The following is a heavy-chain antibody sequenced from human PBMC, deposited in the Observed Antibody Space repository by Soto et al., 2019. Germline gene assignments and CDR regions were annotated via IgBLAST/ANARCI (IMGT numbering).Heavy chain of an antibody. CDR2: IYHSGST. CDR3: ARCSTIAVADNGFDP. V-gene: IGHV4-4*02. Sequence: SETLSLTCAVSGGSISSSNWWSSFRQPPGKGLEWIGEIYHSGSTNYNPSLKSRVTISVDKSKNQFSLKLSSVTAADTAVYYCARCSTIAVADNGFDPWGQGTLVTVSS. CDR1: GGSISSSNW. D-gene: IGHD6-19*01. J-gene: IGHJ5*02.